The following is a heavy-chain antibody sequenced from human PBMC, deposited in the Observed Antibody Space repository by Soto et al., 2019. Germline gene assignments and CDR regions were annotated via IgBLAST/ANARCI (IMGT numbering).Heavy chain of an antibody. CDR1: GFIVSSSY. J-gene: IGHJ4*02. D-gene: IGHD6-13*01. CDR3: ARCSGWYGQCYFDC. CDR2: LYSDGRT. Sequence: DVQLVDTGGGLIQPGGSLRLSCAASGFIVSSSYMSWVRQAPGKGLEWVSVLYSDGRTYYADSVKGRLTISRDNSKNTLYLQMNSLSAEDTAVYYCARCSGWYGQCYFDCWGKGTLVTVSS. V-gene: IGHV3-53*02.